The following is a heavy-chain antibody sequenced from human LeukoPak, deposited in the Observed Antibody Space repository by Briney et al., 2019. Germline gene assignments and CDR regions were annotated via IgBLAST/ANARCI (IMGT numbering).Heavy chain of an antibody. J-gene: IGHJ6*03. Sequence: GGSLRLSCAASGFTFSSYSMNWVRQAPGKGLEWVSSISSSGSTIYYADSVRGRFTISRDNAKNSLYLQMNSLRAEDTAVYYCAKVSGSYPHYYYMDVWGKGTTVTVSS. D-gene: IGHD3-3*01. CDR2: ISSSGSTI. CDR3: AKVSGSYPHYYYMDV. V-gene: IGHV3-48*01. CDR1: GFTFSSYS.